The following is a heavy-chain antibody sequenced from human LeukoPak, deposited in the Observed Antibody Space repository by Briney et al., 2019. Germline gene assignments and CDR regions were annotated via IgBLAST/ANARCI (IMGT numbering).Heavy chain of an antibody. CDR1: GGTFSSYA. V-gene: IGHV1-69*05. Sequence: SSVTVSCKASGGTFSSYAISWVRQAPGQGLEGMGGIIPIFGTANYAQKYQERVTITTDESTRAAYLELSSLRSEDTAVYYCARDCRDGYNYLDYWGQGTLVTVSS. D-gene: IGHD5-24*01. CDR2: IIPIFGTA. CDR3: ARDCRDGYNYLDY. J-gene: IGHJ4*02.